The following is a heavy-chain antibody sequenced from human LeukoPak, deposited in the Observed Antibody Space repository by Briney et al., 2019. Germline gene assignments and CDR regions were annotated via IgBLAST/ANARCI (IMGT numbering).Heavy chain of an antibody. CDR2: IYENGGTT. D-gene: IGHD6-19*01. V-gene: IGHV3-23*01. J-gene: IGHJ4*02. CDR3: AKSSRYGTGWYGKIDY. CDR1: GFTFRSHA. Sequence: GGSLRLSCVGSGFTFRSHAMSWVRQAPEKGLEFVSGIYENGGTTYYADSVKGRFSISRDNSKNTLYLQMDSLRADDTAVYYCAKSSRYGTGWYGKIDYWGQGTLVTVSS.